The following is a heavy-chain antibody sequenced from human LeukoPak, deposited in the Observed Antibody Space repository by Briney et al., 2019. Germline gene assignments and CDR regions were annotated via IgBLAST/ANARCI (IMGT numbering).Heavy chain of an antibody. V-gene: IGHV3-7*03. D-gene: IGHD5-12*01. CDR1: GFTFSTSW. Sequence: PGGSLRLSCAASGFTFSTSWMSWVRQVPGKGPEWVADIKKDGSESYYVDSVKGRFTISRDNAKNSLYLQMNSLRAEDTAMYYCARGRYSGTTYYFDYWGQGTLVTVSS. J-gene: IGHJ4*02. CDR3: ARGRYSGTTYYFDY. CDR2: IKKDGSES.